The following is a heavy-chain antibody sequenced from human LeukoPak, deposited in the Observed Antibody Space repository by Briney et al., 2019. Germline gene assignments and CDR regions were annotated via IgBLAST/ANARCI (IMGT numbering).Heavy chain of an antibody. CDR2: IIPIFGTA. J-gene: IGHJ4*02. CDR1: GYTFTSYG. Sequence: ASVKVSCKASGYTFTSYGISWVRQAPGQGLEWMGGIIPIFGTANYAQKFQGRVTITADESTSTTYMELSSLRSEDTAVYYCARVAYYYDSSGYYWFDYWGQGTLVTVSS. CDR3: ARVAYYYDSSGYYWFDY. V-gene: IGHV1-69*13. D-gene: IGHD3-22*01.